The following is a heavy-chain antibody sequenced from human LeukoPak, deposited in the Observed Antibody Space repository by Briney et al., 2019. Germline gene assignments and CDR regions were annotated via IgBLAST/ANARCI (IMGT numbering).Heavy chain of an antibody. CDR2: ISSSSSTI. J-gene: IGHJ4*02. CDR3: ARRLGY. CDR1: GFTFSSYS. V-gene: IGHV3-48*04. Sequence: GGSLRLSCAASGFTFSSYSMKWVRQAPGKGLEWVSYISSSSSTIYYADSVKGRFTISRDNAKNSLYLQMNSLRAEDTAVYYCARRLGYWGQGTLVTVSS. D-gene: IGHD6-19*01.